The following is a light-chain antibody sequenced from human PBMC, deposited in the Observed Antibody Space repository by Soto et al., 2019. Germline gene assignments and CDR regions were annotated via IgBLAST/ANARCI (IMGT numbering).Light chain of an antibody. J-gene: IGKJ1*01. CDR1: QSISSW. Sequence: DIQMTQSPSTLSASVGDRVTITCRASQSISSWLAWYQQKPGKAPKLLIYKASSLESGVPSRFSGSGSGTEFTLTISSLQPDDFATYFCQHYNSYSGTFGQGTKVEIK. CDR3: QHYNSYSGT. V-gene: IGKV1-5*03. CDR2: KAS.